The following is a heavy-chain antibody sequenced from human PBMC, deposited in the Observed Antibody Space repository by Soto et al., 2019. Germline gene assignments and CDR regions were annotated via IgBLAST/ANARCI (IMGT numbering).Heavy chain of an antibody. V-gene: IGHV3-73*01. CDR2: FGSRGERYAT. CDR1: GVTCGAAA. D-gene: IGHD3-3*01. Sequence: PGGSLRLCCAASGVTCGAAALQWVRQASGKGLEWLGRFGSRGERYATTYDVWVTGRFTMSRDDSRKTAYLQMNRLESEDRAVYYCSTHDSPWSFNRGRATPVTSSS. J-gene: IGHJ4*02. CDR3: STHDSPWSFN.